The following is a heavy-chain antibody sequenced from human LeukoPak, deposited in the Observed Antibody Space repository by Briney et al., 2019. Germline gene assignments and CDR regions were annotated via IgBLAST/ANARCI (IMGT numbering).Heavy chain of an antibody. D-gene: IGHD3-22*01. CDR3: ARDAPPYYYDSSGSHSLFFDY. CDR1: GFTVSSNY. Sequence: PGGSLRLSCAASGFTVSSNYMSWVRQAPGKGLEWVSYISSSSSTIYYADSVKGRFTISRDNAKNSLYLQMNSLRAEDTAVYYCARDAPPYYYDSSGSHSLFFDYWGQGTLVTVSS. J-gene: IGHJ4*02. CDR2: ISSSSSTI. V-gene: IGHV3-48*01.